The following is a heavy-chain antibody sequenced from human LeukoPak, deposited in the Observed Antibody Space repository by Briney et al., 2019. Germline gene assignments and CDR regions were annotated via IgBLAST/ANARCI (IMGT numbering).Heavy chain of an antibody. CDR1: GDSMSNNNYY. D-gene: IGHD1-7*01. CDR2: ISHSGTT. V-gene: IGHV4-39*01. J-gene: IGHJ4*02. CDR3: ARPASTGNYAY. Sequence: SETLSLTCTVSGDSMSNNNYYWGWIRQPPGKGLEWIGSISHSGTTNYNPSLKSRVAISIDTSKNQFPLKLTSVTAADTAVFYCARPASTGNYAYWGQGTLVTVSS.